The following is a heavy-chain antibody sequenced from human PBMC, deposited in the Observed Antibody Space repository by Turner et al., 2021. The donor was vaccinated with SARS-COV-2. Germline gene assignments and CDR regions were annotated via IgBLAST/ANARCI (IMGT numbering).Heavy chain of an antibody. J-gene: IGHJ6*02. CDR3: ATGVAVTGTPSEYYYYYGMDV. Sequence: QVQLVQSGAEVKKPGSSVKVSCKASGGTFSSYAISWVRQAPGQGLEWMGGFDPEDGETIYAQKFQGRVTMTEDTSTDTAYMELSSLRSEDTAVYYCATGVAVTGTPSEYYYYYGMDVWGQGTTVTVSS. D-gene: IGHD6-19*01. CDR1: GGTFSSYA. V-gene: IGHV1-24*01. CDR2: FDPEDGET.